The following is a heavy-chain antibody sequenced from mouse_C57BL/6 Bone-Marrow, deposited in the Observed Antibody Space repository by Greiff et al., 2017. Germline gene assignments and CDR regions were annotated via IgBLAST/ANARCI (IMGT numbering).Heavy chain of an antibody. CDR2: IYPRDGST. D-gene: IGHD2-4*01. CDR1: GYTFTDHT. CDR3: ARSPRIYCDYDRDWYFDV. J-gene: IGHJ1*03. V-gene: IGHV1-78*01. Sequence: QVQLQQSDAELVKPGASVKISCKVSGYTFTDHTIHWMKQRPEQGLEWIGYIYPRDGSTKYNEKFKGKATLTADKSSSTAYMQLNSLTSEDSAVYFCARSPRIYCDYDRDWYFDVWGTGTTVTVSS.